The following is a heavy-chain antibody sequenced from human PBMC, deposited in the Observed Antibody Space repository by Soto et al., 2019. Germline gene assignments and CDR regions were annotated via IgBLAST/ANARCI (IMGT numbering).Heavy chain of an antibody. V-gene: IGHV1-18*01. CDR1: GYTFTSYG. D-gene: IGHD6-13*01. Sequence: ASVKVSCKASGYTFTSYGISWVRQAPGQGLEWVGWISAYNGNTNYAQKLQGRVTMTTDTSTSTAYMELRSLRSDDTAVYYCARDQRWSSSWYFFYWGQVTLVTVSS. CDR3: ARDQRWSSSWYFFY. J-gene: IGHJ4*02. CDR2: ISAYNGNT.